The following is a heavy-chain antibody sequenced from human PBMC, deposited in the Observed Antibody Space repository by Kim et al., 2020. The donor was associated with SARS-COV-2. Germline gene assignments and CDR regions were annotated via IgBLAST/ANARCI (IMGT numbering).Heavy chain of an antibody. D-gene: IGHD6-19*01. V-gene: IGHV3-30-3*01. Sequence: GGSLRLSCAASGFTFSSYAMHWVRQAPGKGLEWVAVISYDGSNKYYADSVKGRFTISRDNSKNTLYLQMNSLRAEDTAVYYCARDMAGTRGFDYWGQGTLVTVSS. CDR3: ARDMAGTRGFDY. J-gene: IGHJ4*02. CDR1: GFTFSSYA. CDR2: ISYDGSNK.